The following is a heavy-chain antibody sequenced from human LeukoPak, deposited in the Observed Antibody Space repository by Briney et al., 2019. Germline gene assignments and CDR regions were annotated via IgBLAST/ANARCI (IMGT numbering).Heavy chain of an antibody. J-gene: IGHJ4*02. Sequence: SETLSLTCAVYGGSFSGYYWSWIRQPPGKGLEWIGEINHSGSTNYNPSLKSRVTISVDTSKNQFSLKLSSVTAADTAVYYCARLPIVVVPAAILEYFDYWGQGTLVTVSS. CDR2: INHSGST. CDR1: GGSFSGYY. D-gene: IGHD2-2*02. V-gene: IGHV4-34*01. CDR3: ARLPIVVVPAAILEYFDY.